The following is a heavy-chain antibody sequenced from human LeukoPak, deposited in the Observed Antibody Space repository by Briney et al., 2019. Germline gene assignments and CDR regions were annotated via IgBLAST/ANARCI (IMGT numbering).Heavy chain of an antibody. CDR2: ISSSSSYI. V-gene: IGHV3-21*01. CDR3: ARGSGYSSSWYNY. Sequence: GGSLRLSCAASGFTFSSYSMNWVRQAPGKGLEWVSSISSSSSYIHYADSVKGRFTISRDNAKNSLYLQMNSLRAEDTAVYYCARGSGYSSSWYNYWGQGTLVTVSS. D-gene: IGHD6-13*01. CDR1: GFTFSSYS. J-gene: IGHJ4*02.